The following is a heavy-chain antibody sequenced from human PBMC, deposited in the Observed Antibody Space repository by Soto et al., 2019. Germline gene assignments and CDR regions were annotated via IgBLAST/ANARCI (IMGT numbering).Heavy chain of an antibody. CDR2: IYHGGST. Sequence: QLQLKQSGSGLVKPSQTLSLTCSVSGGSISSGGYSWSWIRQPPGKGLEWIGYIYHGGSTYYNPSLKSRVTISVDRSKNQFSLKLSSVTAADTAVYYCARVPGPWRQGTLVTVSS. CDR3: ARVPGP. V-gene: IGHV4-30-2*01. CDR1: GGSISSGGYS. D-gene: IGHD7-27*01. J-gene: IGHJ5*02.